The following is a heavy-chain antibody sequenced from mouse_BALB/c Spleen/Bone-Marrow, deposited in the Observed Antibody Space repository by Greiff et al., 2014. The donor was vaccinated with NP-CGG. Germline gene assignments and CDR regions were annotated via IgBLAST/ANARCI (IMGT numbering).Heavy chain of an antibody. D-gene: IGHD2-1*01. J-gene: IGHJ2*01. V-gene: IGHV1S56*01. CDR1: GYTFTSYY. CDR2: IYPGNVNT. Sequence: QVQLQQSGPELVKPGASVRISCKASGYTFTSYYIHWVKQRPGQGLEWIGWIYPGNVNTKYNENFKGKATLTADKASSTAYMQLSSLTSEDSAVYFCAREGHGNYGFDNGGQGPPPTVPS. CDR3: AREGHGNYGFDN.